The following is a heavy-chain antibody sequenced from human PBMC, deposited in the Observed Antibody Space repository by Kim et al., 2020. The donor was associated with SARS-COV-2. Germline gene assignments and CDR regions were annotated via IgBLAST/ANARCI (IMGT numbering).Heavy chain of an antibody. CDR1: GFTFNTYG. CDR3: AKAVLRGVNYYYYGMDV. Sequence: GGSLRLSCAASGFTFNTYGMYWVRQAPGKGLEWVAVISYDGSNTYYADSVKGRFTISRHNSKNTLYLQMNSRRAEDTVVYYCAKAVLRGVNYYYYGMDVSRTGATVSVSP. J-gene: IGHJ6*04. V-gene: IGHV3-30*18. CDR2: ISYDGSNT. D-gene: IGHD3-10*01.